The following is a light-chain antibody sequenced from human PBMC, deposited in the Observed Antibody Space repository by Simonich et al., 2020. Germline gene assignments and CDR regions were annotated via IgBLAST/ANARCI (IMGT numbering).Light chain of an antibody. CDR3: QQYNNWPLYT. Sequence: EIVMTQSPATLSVSPGERATLSCRASQSVSSNLAWYQPKPGQAPRLLIYVASTRATGIPARFSGSGSGTEFTLTISSMQSEDFAVYYCQQYNNWPLYTFGQGTKLEIK. CDR2: VAS. V-gene: IGKV3-15*01. CDR1: QSVSSN. J-gene: IGKJ2*01.